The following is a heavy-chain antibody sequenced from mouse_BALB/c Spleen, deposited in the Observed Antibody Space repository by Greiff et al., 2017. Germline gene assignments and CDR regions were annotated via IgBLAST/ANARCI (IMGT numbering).Heavy chain of an antibody. J-gene: IGHJ3*01. CDR2: INPSNGGT. CDR3: TRDYDYGFAY. V-gene: IGHV1S81*02. D-gene: IGHD2-4*01. CDR1: GYTFTSYY. Sequence: QVQLQQPGAELVKPGASVKLSCKASGYTFTSYYMYWVKQRPGQGLEWIGGINPSNGGTNFNEKFKSKATLTVDKSSSTAYMQLSSLTSEDSAVYYCTRDYDYGFAYWGQGTLVTVAA.